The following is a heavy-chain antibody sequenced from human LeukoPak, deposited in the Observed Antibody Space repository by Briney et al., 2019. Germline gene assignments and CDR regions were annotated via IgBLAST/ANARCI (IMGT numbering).Heavy chain of an antibody. CDR1: EFTFSSFA. D-gene: IGHD3-10*01. CDR2: ISGSGGST. V-gene: IGHV3-23*01. CDR3: AKVMWIRGQWPIDY. J-gene: IGHJ4*02. Sequence: GGSLRLSCAASEFTFSSFAMSWVRQAPGKGLEWVSGISGSGGSTYYADSVKGRFTISRDNFKNTLYLQMNSLRAEDTAVYYCAKVMWIRGQWPIDYWGQGTLVTVSS.